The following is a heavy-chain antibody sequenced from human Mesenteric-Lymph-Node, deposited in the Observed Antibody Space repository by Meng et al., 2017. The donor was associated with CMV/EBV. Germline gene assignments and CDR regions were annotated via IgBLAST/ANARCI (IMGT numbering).Heavy chain of an antibody. Sequence: GESLKISCEASGLTFSKYGMHWVRQAPGKGLQWVAVIWYDGTKYDYADSVKGRFTISRDNSKNTVYLQMNSLTAEDTAVYYCAKAYTSSRYGVDVWGQGTTVTVSS. D-gene: IGHD6-13*01. J-gene: IGHJ6*02. CDR1: GLTFSKYG. CDR3: AKAYTSSRYGVDV. V-gene: IGHV3-33*06. CDR2: IWYDGTKY.